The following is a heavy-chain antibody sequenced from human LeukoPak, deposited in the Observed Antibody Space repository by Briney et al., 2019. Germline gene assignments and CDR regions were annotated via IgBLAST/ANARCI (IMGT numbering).Heavy chain of an antibody. CDR2: INHSGST. V-gene: IGHV4-34*01. Sequence: PSETLSLTCAVYGGSFSGYYWSWIRQPPGKGLEWIGEINHSGSTNYNASLKSRVTISVDTSKNQFSLKLSSVTAADTAVYYCARGGAFCGGDCYPDYWGQGTLVTVSS. D-gene: IGHD2-21*02. J-gene: IGHJ4*02. CDR3: ARGGAFCGGDCYPDY. CDR1: GGSFSGYY.